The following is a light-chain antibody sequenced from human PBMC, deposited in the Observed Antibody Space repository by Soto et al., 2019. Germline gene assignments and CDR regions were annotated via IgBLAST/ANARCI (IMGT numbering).Light chain of an antibody. CDR2: GNS. CDR3: QSYDSSLSGWV. Sequence: QSVLTQPPSVSGAPGQRVTISCTGSSSNIAAGYDVHWYQQLPGTAPKLLIYGNSNRPSGVPDRFSGSKSGTSASLAITGLQAEDEADYYCQSYDSSLSGWVFGTGTKVTVL. CDR1: SSNIAAGYD. V-gene: IGLV1-40*01. J-gene: IGLJ1*01.